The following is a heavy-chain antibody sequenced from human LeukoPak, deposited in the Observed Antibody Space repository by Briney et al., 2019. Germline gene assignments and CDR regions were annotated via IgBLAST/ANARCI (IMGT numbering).Heavy chain of an antibody. CDR1: GYTFTSYY. V-gene: IGHV1-46*01. CDR2: INPSGGST. CDR3: TAVVGGTPY. J-gene: IGHJ4*02. D-gene: IGHD1-26*01. Sequence: ASVKVSCKASGYTFTSYYMHWVRQAPGQGLEWMGIINPSGGSTSYAQKFQGRVTLTRNTSISTAYMELSSLRSDDTAVYHCTAVVGGTPYWGQGTLVTVSS.